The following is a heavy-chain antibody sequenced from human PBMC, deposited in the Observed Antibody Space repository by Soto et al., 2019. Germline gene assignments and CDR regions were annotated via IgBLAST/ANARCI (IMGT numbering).Heavy chain of an antibody. D-gene: IGHD2-15*01. CDR2: ITSDGDST. V-gene: IGHV3-64D*06. Sequence: GGYLSLSCSVPGFTFSKYAMHWVLQAPGKGLEYVSGITSDGDSTWHEDSVKDRFTISRDNSKNTLVLQMSSLRVEHPAIYFCVKGNQLLRYYFEFWGHGTMMT. CDR1: GFTFSKYA. J-gene: IGHJ4*01. CDR3: VKGNQLLRYYFEF.